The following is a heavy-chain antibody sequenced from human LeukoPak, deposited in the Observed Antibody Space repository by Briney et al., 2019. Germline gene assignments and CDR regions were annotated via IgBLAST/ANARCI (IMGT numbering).Heavy chain of an antibody. J-gene: IGHJ6*02. CDR1: GGSFSDYY. CDR2: INHSGST. V-gene: IGHV4-34*01. D-gene: IGHD4-17*01. CDR3: ARADYGDLKNYYYYYGMDV. Sequence: SETLSLTCAVYGGSFSDYYWSWIRQPPGKGLEWIGEINHSGSTNYNPSLKSRVTISVDTSKNQFSLKLSSVTAADTAVYYCARADYGDLKNYYYYYGMDVWGQGTTVTVSS.